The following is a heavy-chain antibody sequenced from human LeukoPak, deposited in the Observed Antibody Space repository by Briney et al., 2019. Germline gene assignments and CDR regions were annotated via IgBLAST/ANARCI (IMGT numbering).Heavy chain of an antibody. CDR1: GFTLSSKY. CDR2: IHSGGST. D-gene: IGHD1-26*01. Sequence: TGGSLRLSCAASGFTLSSKYMSWVRQAPGKGLEWVSVIHSGGSTHYADSVKGRFTISRDNSKNTLYLQMNSLRADDTAVYYCARVGSTLPFDYWGQGTLVTVSS. V-gene: IGHV3-53*01. J-gene: IGHJ4*02. CDR3: ARVGSTLPFDY.